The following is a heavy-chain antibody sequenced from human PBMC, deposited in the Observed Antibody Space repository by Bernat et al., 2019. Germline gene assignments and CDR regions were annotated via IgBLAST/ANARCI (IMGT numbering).Heavy chain of an antibody. D-gene: IGHD6-6*01. CDR2: IWYDGSNK. CDR3: ASSIAARHTELDY. Sequence: QVQLVESGGGVVQPGRSLRLSCAASGFTFSSYGMHWVRQAPGKGLEWVAVIWYDGSNKYYADSVKDRFTISRDNSKNTLYLQMNSLRAEDTAVYYCASSIAARHTELDYWGQGTLVTVSS. CDR1: GFTFSSYG. J-gene: IGHJ4*02. V-gene: IGHV3-33*01.